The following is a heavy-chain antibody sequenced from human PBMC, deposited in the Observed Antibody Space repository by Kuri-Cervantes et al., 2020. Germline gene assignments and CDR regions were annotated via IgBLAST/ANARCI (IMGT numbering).Heavy chain of an antibody. Sequence: GSLRLSCTVSGGSISSSSYYWGWIRQPPGKGLEWIGSIYYSGSTYYNPSLKSRVTISVDTSKNQFSLKLSSVTAADTAVYYCARHGRIQLWLPEFGYWGQGTLVTVSS. CDR1: GGSISSSSYY. CDR3: ARHGRIQLWLPEFGY. J-gene: IGHJ4*02. CDR2: IYYSGST. V-gene: IGHV4-39*01. D-gene: IGHD5-18*01.